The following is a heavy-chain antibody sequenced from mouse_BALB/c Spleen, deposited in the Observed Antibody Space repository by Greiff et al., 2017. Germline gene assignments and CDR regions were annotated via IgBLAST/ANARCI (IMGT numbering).Heavy chain of an antibody. Sequence: QVHVKQSGPGLVQPSQSLSITCTVSGFSLTSYGVHWVRQSPGKGLEWLGVIWSGGSTDYNAAFISRLSISKDNSKSQVFFKMNSLQANDTAIYYCATSYYGSSYVRAMDYWGQGTSVTVSS. CDR1: GFSLTSYG. CDR2: IWSGGST. CDR3: ATSYYGSSYVRAMDY. J-gene: IGHJ4*01. D-gene: IGHD1-1*01. V-gene: IGHV2-2*02.